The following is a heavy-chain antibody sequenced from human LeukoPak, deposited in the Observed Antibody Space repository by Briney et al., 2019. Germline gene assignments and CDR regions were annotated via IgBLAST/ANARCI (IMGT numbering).Heavy chain of an antibody. J-gene: IGHJ6*02. CDR3: ARDAEYYYGSGSYSSGIDV. D-gene: IGHD3-10*01. V-gene: IGHV4-31*03. CDR2: MYYRGST. CDR1: GGSISSGGYY. Sequence: KSSETLSLTCTVSGGSISSGGYYCSWIRQHPGKGLELIGYMYYRGSTYYNPSLKSRVTISVDTSKNQSSLKLSSVTAADTAVYYCARDAEYYYGSGSYSSGIDVWGQGTTVTVSS.